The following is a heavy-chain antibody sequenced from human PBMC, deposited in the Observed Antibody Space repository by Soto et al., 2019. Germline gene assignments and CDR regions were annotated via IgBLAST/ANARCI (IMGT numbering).Heavy chain of an antibody. Sequence: QVQLVQSGAEVKKPGSSVKVSCKASGGTFSSYAISWVRQAPGQGLEWMGGIIPIFGTANYAQKFQGRVTITADESTSTAYRELSSLRSEDTAVYYCARSPPKGRNWNYAVLDYWGQGTLVTVSS. CDR1: GGTFSSYA. J-gene: IGHJ4*02. V-gene: IGHV1-69*01. CDR2: IIPIFGTA. D-gene: IGHD1-7*01. CDR3: ARSPPKGRNWNYAVLDY.